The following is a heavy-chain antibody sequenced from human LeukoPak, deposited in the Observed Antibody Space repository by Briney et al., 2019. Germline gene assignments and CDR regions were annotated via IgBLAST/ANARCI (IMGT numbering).Heavy chain of an antibody. Sequence: SVKVSCKASGYTFTSYGISWVRQAPGQGLEWMGGIIPIFGTANYAQKFQGRVTITTDESTSTAYMELSSLRSEDTAVYYCARDARAAAGTSDAFDIWGQGTMVTVSS. D-gene: IGHD6-13*01. CDR3: ARDARAAAGTSDAFDI. V-gene: IGHV1-69*05. CDR1: GYTFTSYG. J-gene: IGHJ3*02. CDR2: IIPIFGTA.